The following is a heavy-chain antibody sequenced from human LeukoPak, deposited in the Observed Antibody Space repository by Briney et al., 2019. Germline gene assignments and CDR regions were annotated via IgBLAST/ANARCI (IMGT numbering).Heavy chain of an antibody. CDR2: IYSGGST. Sequence: GGSLRLSCAASGFTVSSNYMSWVRQAPGKGLEWVSVIYSGGSTYYADSVKGRFTISRDNSKNTLYLQMNSLRAEDTAVYYCAKLKGIAAAPLSDYWGQGTLVTVSS. CDR3: AKLKGIAAAPLSDY. V-gene: IGHV3-53*01. D-gene: IGHD6-13*01. CDR1: GFTVSSNY. J-gene: IGHJ4*02.